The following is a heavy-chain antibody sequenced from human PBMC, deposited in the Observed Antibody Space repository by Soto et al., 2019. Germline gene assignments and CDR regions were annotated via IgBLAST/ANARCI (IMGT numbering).Heavy chain of an antibody. CDR3: AKNPVLGYYYGMDV. CDR2: ISGSGGST. Sequence: SLRLSCAASGFTFSSYAMSWVRQAPGKGLEWVSAISGSGGSTYYADSVKGRFTISRDNSKNTLYLQMNSLRAEDTAVYYCAKNPVLGYYYGMDVWGQGTTVTVSS. V-gene: IGHV3-23*01. CDR1: GFTFSSYA. J-gene: IGHJ6*02.